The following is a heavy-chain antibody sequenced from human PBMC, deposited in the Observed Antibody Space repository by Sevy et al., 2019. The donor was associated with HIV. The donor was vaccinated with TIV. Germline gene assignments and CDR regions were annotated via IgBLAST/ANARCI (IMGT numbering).Heavy chain of an antibody. V-gene: IGHV3-74*01. J-gene: IGHJ6*02. CDR3: AGDVRIAGAGTHYYGLDV. D-gene: IGHD6-13*01. CDR2: INGDGSST. CDR1: GFTFSSYW. Sequence: GGSLRLSCAASGFTFSSYWMHWVRQAPGKGLVWVSRINGDGSSTSYAESVKGRFTISRDNAKNTLYLQMNSLRDEDTAVYYCAGDVRIAGAGTHYYGLDVWGQGTTVTVSS.